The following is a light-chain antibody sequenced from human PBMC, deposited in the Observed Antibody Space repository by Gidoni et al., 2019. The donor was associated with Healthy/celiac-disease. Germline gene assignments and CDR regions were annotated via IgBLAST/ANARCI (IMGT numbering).Light chain of an antibody. Sequence: IQMTQSPSSLSASVGDRVTITCRASQSISSCLNWYQQKPGKAPKLLIYAASILKSGVTSRFSGSGSGTEFSLTISSLLPEDFATYYCRQSYSTPFTFGPGTKVDIK. CDR3: RQSYSTPFT. V-gene: IGKV1-39*01. J-gene: IGKJ3*01. CDR2: AAS. CDR1: QSISSC.